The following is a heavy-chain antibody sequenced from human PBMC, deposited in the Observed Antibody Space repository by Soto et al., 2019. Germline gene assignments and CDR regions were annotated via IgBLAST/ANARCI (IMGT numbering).Heavy chain of an antibody. CDR3: ARGSTTVTPGFQH. J-gene: IGHJ1*01. D-gene: IGHD4-17*01. CDR1: GYTFTSYA. CDR2: INAGNGDT. Sequence: ASVKVSCKASGYTFTSYAMHCVRQAPGQRLEWMGWINAGNGDTKYSQKFQGRVTITRDTSASTVYMELSSLRSEDTAVYYCARGSTTVTPGFQHWGQGTLVTVSS. V-gene: IGHV1-3*01.